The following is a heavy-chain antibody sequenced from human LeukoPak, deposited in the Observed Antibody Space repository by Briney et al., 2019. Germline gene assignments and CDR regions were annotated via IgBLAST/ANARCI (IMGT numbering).Heavy chain of an antibody. J-gene: IGHJ4*02. D-gene: IGHD2-15*01. CDR2: TSSNGGST. CDR1: GFTFSTYA. CDR3: ARVMPPYCSGGSCHSDY. Sequence: GGSLRLSCAASGFTFSTYAMHWVRQAPGKGLEYVSVTSSNGGSTYYANSVEGRFTISRDNSKNTLYLQMGSLRAEDMAVYYCARVMPPYCSGGSCHSDYWGQGTVVTVSS. V-gene: IGHV3-64*01.